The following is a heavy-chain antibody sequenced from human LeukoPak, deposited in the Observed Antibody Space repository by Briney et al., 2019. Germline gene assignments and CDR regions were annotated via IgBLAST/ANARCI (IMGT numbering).Heavy chain of an antibody. D-gene: IGHD6-19*01. CDR1: GGSISSYY. CDR3: ARGPYTSGWFSLDY. CDR2: IHNSGNT. J-gene: IGHJ4*02. Sequence: SETLSLTCTVSGGSISSYYWSWIRQPAGKGLEWIGRIHNSGNTNYNPSLKSRVTMSVDTSKNQFSLKTSSVTAADTAVYYCARGPYTSGWFSLDYWGQGTLVTVSS. V-gene: IGHV4-4*07.